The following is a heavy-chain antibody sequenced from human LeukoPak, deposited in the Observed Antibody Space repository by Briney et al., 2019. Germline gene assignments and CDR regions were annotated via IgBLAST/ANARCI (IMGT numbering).Heavy chain of an antibody. D-gene: IGHD5-12*01. CDR3: ARDPSRGYSGYVAFDI. V-gene: IGHV4-59*01. Sequence: PSETLSLTCTASGGSISSYYWSWIRQPPGKGLEWIGYIYYSGSTNYNPSLKSRVTISVDTSKNQFSLKLSSVTAADTAVYYCARDPSRGYSGYVAFDIWGQGTMVTVSS. J-gene: IGHJ3*02. CDR2: IYYSGST. CDR1: GGSISSYY.